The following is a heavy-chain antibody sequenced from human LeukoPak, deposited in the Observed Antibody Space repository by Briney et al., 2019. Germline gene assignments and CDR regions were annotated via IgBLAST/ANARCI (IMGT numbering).Heavy chain of an antibody. CDR1: GGSISSYY. D-gene: IGHD5-12*01. V-gene: IGHV4-59*01. J-gene: IGHJ3*02. Sequence: SETLSLTCTVSGGSISSYYWSWIRQPPGKGLEWIGYIYYSGSTNYNPSLKSRFTISVDTSKNQFSLKLSSVTAADTAVYYCARRLGPIDAFDIWGQGTMVTVSS. CDR2: IYYSGST. CDR3: ARRLGPIDAFDI.